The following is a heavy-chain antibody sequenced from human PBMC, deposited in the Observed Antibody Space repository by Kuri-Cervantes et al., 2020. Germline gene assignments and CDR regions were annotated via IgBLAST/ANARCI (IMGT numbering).Heavy chain of an antibody. CDR1: GFTVSSNY. V-gene: IGHV3-66*04. D-gene: IGHD4-23*01. CDR3: ARPSGDGGNPYYDMDV. CDR2: IYSGGST. J-gene: IGHJ6*02. Sequence: GESLKISCAASGFTVSSNYMSWVRQAPGKGLEWVSVIYSGGSTYYADSVEGRFTISRDNSKNTLYLQMNSLRAEDTAVYYCARPSGDGGNPYYDMDVWGQGTTVTVSS.